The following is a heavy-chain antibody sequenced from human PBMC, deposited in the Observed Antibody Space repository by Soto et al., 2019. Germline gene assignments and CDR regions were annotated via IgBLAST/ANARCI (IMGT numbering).Heavy chain of an antibody. Sequence: EVQLLESGGGLVQPGGSLTLSCAASGFTFSNYDLNWVRQAPGKGLEWISLSSGYGGATFYADSVKGRFTMSRDSAKNRLYLQMNSLRVEDTAVYYCARTRGLDVWGRGTTVTVSS. D-gene: IGHD1-7*01. CDR1: GFTFSNYD. J-gene: IGHJ6*02. V-gene: IGHV3-23*01. CDR2: SSGYGGAT. CDR3: ARTRGLDV.